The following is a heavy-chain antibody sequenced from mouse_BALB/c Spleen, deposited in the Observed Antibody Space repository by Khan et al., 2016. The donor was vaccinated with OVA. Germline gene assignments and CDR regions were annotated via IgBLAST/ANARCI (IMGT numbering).Heavy chain of an antibody. D-gene: IGHD2-3*01. Sequence: QMQLEESGPGLVAPSQSLSITCTVSGFSLTNYGVHWVRQPPGKGLEWLVVIWSDGSTNYNSVLKSRLSISKDNSKSQVFLKMNSLQTDDTAIYYCARWFDGYSSLYAMDYGGQGTSVTVSS. J-gene: IGHJ4*01. CDR3: ARWFDGYSSLYAMDY. CDR2: IWSDGST. CDR1: GFSLTNYG. V-gene: IGHV2-6*02.